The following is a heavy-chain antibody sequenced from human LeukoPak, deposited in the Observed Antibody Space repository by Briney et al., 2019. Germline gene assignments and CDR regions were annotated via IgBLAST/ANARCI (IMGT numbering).Heavy chain of an antibody. D-gene: IGHD3-10*01. J-gene: IGHJ6*04. CDR3: ASSSDIYGSGSYFNSLGDV. V-gene: IGHV3-30*02. CDR1: GFTFSSYG. Sequence: GGSLRLSCAASGFTFSSYGMQWVRQAPGKGLEWVAFIRYDGSNKYYADSVKGRFTISRDNSKNTLYLQMNSLRAEDTAVYYCASSSDIYGSGSYFNSLGDVWGKGTTVSISS. CDR2: IRYDGSNK.